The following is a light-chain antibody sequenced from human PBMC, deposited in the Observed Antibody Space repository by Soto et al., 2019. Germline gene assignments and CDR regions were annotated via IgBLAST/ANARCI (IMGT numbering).Light chain of an antibody. CDR3: QQSYSTPQT. Sequence: DIQMTQSPSSLSASVGDRVTITCRASQSISSYLTWYQQKPGKAPKLLIYAASSLQSEVPSRFSGSGSGTDFTLTISSLQPEDFATYYCQQSYSTPQTFGQGTKVDIK. CDR2: AAS. CDR1: QSISSY. V-gene: IGKV1-39*01. J-gene: IGKJ1*01.